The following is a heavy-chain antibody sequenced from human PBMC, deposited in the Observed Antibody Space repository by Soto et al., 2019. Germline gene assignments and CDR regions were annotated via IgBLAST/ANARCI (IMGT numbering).Heavy chain of an antibody. CDR2: ISYDGSNK. CDR3: ARYRLRYNWNDFPYYYYGMDV. V-gene: IGHV3-30-3*01. D-gene: IGHD1-1*01. J-gene: IGHJ6*02. CDR1: GFTFSSYA. Sequence: QVQLVESGGGVVQPGRSLRLSCAASGFTFSSYAMHWVRQAPGKGLEWVAVISYDGSNKYYADSVKGRFTISRDNSKNTLNLQMNSLRAEDTAVYYCARYRLRYNWNDFPYYYYGMDVWGQGTTVTVSS.